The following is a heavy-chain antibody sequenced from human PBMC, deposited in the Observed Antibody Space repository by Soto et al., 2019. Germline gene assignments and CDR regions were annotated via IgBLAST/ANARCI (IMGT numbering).Heavy chain of an antibody. CDR3: AKGLRIAAAGIDY. D-gene: IGHD6-13*01. CDR2: ISYDGSNK. J-gene: IGHJ4*02. V-gene: IGHV3-30*18. CDR1: GFTFSSYG. Sequence: QVQLVESGGGVVQPGRSLRLSCAASGFTFSSYGMHWVRQAPGKGLEWVAVISYDGSNKYYADSVKGRFTISRDNSKNTLYLQMNSLRAEDTAVYYCAKGLRIAAAGIDYWGQGTLVTVSS.